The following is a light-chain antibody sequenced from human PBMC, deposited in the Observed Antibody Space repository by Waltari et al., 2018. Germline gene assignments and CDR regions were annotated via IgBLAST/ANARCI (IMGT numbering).Light chain of an antibody. V-gene: IGLV2-14*03. CDR2: DVT. Sequence: QSALTQPASVSGSPGQSITISCTGTSRDVGGYTYVPWYQQHPGKAPKLMIYDVTTRPSGVSNRFSGSKSVNTASLTISGLQAEDEADYYCSSYTSSSTWVFGGGTKLTVL. CDR1: SRDVGGYTY. J-gene: IGLJ3*02. CDR3: SSYTSSSTWV.